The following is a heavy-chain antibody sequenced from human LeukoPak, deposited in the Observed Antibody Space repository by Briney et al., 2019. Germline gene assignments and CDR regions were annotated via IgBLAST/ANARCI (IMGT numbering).Heavy chain of an antibody. CDR1: AGSISSHY. D-gene: IGHD3-3*01. Sequence: SETLSLTCSVSAGSISSHYWSWIRQSPVKGLEWNGYVSYTGSITYNPSLTSRVTISLETSKKQFSLMLTSVTAADTAVYFCARFGRLSGYYDAFDIWGPGTVVTVSS. CDR3: ARFGRLSGYYDAFDI. V-gene: IGHV4-59*11. J-gene: IGHJ3*02. CDR2: VSYTGSI.